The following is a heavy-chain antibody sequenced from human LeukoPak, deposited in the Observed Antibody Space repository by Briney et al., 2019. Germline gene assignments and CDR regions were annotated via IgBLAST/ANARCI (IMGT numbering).Heavy chain of an antibody. CDR3: TRGAGWLIDY. D-gene: IGHD3-16*01. Sequence: SETLSLTCTVTDDSISDYYRGWIRQPPGKGLEWIGYFYNSGRSTYNPSLKSRVTVSADTSKNHFSLKLNSVTTADTAVYYCTRGAGWLIDYWGQGILVTVSS. V-gene: IGHV4-59*01. CDR2: FYNSGRS. J-gene: IGHJ4*02. CDR1: DDSISDYY.